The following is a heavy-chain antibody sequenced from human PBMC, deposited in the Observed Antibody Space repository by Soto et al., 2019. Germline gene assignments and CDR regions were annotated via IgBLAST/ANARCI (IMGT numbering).Heavy chain of an antibody. CDR1: GGSISSGGYY. Sequence: SETLSLTCTVSGGSISSGGYYWSWIRQHPGKGLEWIGYIYYSGSTYYNPSLKSRVTISVDTSKNQFSLKLSSVTAADTAVYYCARDPVSGWFDPWGQGTLVTVSS. J-gene: IGHJ5*02. V-gene: IGHV4-31*03. CDR2: IYYSGST. CDR3: ARDPVSGWFDP.